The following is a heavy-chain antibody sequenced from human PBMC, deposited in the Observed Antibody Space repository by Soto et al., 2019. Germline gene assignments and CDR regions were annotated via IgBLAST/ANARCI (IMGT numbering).Heavy chain of an antibody. CDR3: ARADVLLYRFDY. J-gene: IGHJ4*02. CDR1: GFTFSSYW. CDR2: IKRDGSGT. V-gene: IGHV3-74*01. D-gene: IGHD2-2*02. Sequence: GGSLRLSCAASGFTFSSYWMHWVRQAPGKGLVWVSHIKRDGSGTNYADSVKGRFTISRDNAKNTLYLQMDSLRAEDTAVYYCARADVLLYRFDYWGQGTLVTVSS.